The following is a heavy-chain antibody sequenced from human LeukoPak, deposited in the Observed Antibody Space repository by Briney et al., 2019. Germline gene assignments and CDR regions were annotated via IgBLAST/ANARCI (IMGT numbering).Heavy chain of an antibody. Sequence: ASVKVSCKASGYTFTGHYIHWVRQAPGQGLEWMGFINPNSGGTNYAQKFQGRVTMTRDTSITTAYMELRRVTSDDTAVYYCARVGHTSGWDFDYWGQGTLSPSPQ. CDR2: INPNSGGT. J-gene: IGHJ4*02. D-gene: IGHD6-19*01. CDR1: GYTFTGHY. V-gene: IGHV1-2*02. CDR3: ARVGHTSGWDFDY.